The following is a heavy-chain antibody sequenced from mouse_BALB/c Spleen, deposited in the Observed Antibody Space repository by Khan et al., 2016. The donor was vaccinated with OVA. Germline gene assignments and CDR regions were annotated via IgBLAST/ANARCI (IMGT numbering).Heavy chain of an antibody. V-gene: IGHV3-2*02. CDR2: ISYSGST. Sequence: EVKLEVSGPGLVKPSQSLSLTCTVTGYSITSDCAWNWIRQFPGNKLEWMGYISYSGSTNYNPSRKSRISITRDTSKNQFFLQLNSVTTEDTATYYCARDGSRYNYAMDYWGQGTSVTVSS. D-gene: IGHD2-3*01. J-gene: IGHJ4*01. CDR3: ARDGSRYNYAMDY. CDR1: GYSITSDCA.